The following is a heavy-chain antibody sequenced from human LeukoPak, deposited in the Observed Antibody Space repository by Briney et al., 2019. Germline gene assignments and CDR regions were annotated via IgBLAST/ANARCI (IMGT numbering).Heavy chain of an antibody. J-gene: IGHJ4*02. Sequence: GRSLRLSCAASGFTFSNYAMHWVRQSPGKGLEWVAVMSYDGNKKDYAESVKGRFTISRDTSKNTLYLQMNSLRAEDTAVYYCARDRGGSGWLYFDYWGQGTLVTVSS. D-gene: IGHD6-19*01. V-gene: IGHV3-30-3*01. CDR1: GFTFSNYA. CDR2: MSYDGNKK. CDR3: ARDRGGSGWLYFDY.